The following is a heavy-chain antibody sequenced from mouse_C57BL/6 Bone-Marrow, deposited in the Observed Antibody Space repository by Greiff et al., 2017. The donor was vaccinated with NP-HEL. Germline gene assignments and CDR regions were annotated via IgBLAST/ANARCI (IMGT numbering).Heavy chain of an antibody. J-gene: IGHJ3*01. Sequence: QVTLKVSGPGILQPSQTLSLTCSFSGFSLSTFGMGVGWIRPPSGKGLEWLAHIWWEDDKYYNPALKSRLTISKDTSKNQVLLKIANVDTADTATYFCAHGNPAWFAYWGQGTLVTVSA. CDR2: IWWEDDK. CDR1: GFSLSTFGMG. D-gene: IGHD2-1*01. CDR3: AHGNPAWFAY. V-gene: IGHV8-8*01.